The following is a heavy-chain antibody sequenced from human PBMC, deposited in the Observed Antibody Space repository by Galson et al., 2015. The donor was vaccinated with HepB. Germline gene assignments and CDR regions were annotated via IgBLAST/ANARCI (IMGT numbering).Heavy chain of an antibody. D-gene: IGHD3-22*01. CDR3: AKNSPYDSSGYSRWGYFDY. Sequence: SLRLSCAASGFTFSSYAMSWVRQAPGKGLEWVAVISYDGSNKYYADSVKGRFTISRDNSKNTLYLQMNSLRAEDTAVYYCAKNSPYDSSGYSRWGYFDYWGQGTLVTVSS. CDR1: GFTFSSYA. J-gene: IGHJ4*02. V-gene: IGHV3-30*18. CDR2: ISYDGSNK.